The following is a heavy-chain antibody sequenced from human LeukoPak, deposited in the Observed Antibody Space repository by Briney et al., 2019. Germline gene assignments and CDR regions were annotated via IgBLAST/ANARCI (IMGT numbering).Heavy chain of an antibody. D-gene: IGHD6-6*01. CDR1: GGSISGSY. CDR2: IYYTGDT. CDR3: ARHTYARPFDF. Sequence: SSETLSLTCTVSGGSISGSYWSWIRQPPGKGLEWIGYIYYTGDTNSNPSLKSRVTISLDTSKNQVSLQVTSVTAADTAVYYCARHTYARPFDFWGQGTLVTVSS. V-gene: IGHV4-59*08. J-gene: IGHJ4*02.